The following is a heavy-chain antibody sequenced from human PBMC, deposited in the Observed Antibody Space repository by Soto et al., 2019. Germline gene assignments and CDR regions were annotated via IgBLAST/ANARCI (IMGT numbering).Heavy chain of an antibody. D-gene: IGHD3-22*01. CDR2: IYPGDSDT. CDR3: ARDTFSGDSSGPHY. J-gene: IGHJ4*02. Sequence: PRGSLKISCKGSGYSFSRYWIAWVRQTPGKGLEWMGLIYPGDSDTRYSPSFQGQVTISADKSITTAYLQWSSLKASDTAIYYCARDTFSGDSSGPHYWGQGXLVTVYS. CDR1: GYSFSRYW. V-gene: IGHV5-51*01.